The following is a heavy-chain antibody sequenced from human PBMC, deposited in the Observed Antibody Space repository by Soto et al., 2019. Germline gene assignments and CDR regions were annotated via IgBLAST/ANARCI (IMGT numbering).Heavy chain of an antibody. CDR2: INPNSGGT. CDR3: ARGGGSSGWYVPFDY. V-gene: IGHV1-2*04. J-gene: IGHJ4*02. D-gene: IGHD6-19*01. CDR1: GYTFTGYY. Sequence: GASVKVSCKASGYTFTGYYMHWVRQAPGQGLEWMGWINPNSGGTNYAQKFQGWVTMTRDTSISTAYMELSRLRSDDTAVYYCARGGGSSGWYVPFDYWGQGTLVTVSS.